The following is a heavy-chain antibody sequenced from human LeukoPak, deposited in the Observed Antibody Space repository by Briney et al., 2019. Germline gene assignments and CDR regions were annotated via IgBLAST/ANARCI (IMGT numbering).Heavy chain of an antibody. D-gene: IGHD6-25*01. V-gene: IGHV3-23*01. CDR3: AKVILAATYYYYGMDV. J-gene: IGHJ6*02. CDR1: GFTFSSYA. Sequence: GGSLRLSCAASGFTFSSYAMSWVRQALGKGLEWVSAISGSGGSTYYADSVKGRFTISRDNSKNTLYLQMNSLRAEDTAVYYCAKVILAATYYYYGMDVWGQGTTVTVSS. CDR2: ISGSGGST.